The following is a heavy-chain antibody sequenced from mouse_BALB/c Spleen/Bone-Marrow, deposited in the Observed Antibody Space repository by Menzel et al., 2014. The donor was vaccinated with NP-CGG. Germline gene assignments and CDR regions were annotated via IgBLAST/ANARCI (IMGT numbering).Heavy chain of an antibody. J-gene: IGHJ3*01. CDR2: IHYSGST. Sequence: EVQLQQSGPDLVKPSQSLSLTCTVTGYSITSGYGWHWIRQFPGNKLEWMAYIHYSGSTNYNPSLKSRISIARDTSKNQFFLRLNSVTTEDTATYYCAREARTTARSAYWGQGTLVTVSA. V-gene: IGHV3-1*02. CDR1: GYSITSGYG. D-gene: IGHD1-2*01. CDR3: AREARTTARSAY.